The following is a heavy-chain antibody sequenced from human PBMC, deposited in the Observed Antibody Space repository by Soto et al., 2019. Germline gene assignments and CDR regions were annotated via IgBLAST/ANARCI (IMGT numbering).Heavy chain of an antibody. Sequence: SLRLSCAASGFTFSNAWMSWVRQAPGKGLEWVGRIKSKTDGGTTDYAAPVKGRFTISRVDSKNTLYLQMNSLKTEDTAVYYCTTETSPLWSGYSTYYYYYYMDVWGKGTTVTVSS. J-gene: IGHJ6*03. CDR2: IKSKTDGGTT. D-gene: IGHD3-3*01. V-gene: IGHV3-15*01. CDR3: TTETSPLWSGYSTYYYYYYMDV. CDR1: GFTFSNAW.